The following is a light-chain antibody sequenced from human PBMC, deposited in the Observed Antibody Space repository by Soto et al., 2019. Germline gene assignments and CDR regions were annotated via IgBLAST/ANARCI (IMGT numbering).Light chain of an antibody. CDR3: CSYTTTSTFV. CDR1: SSDVGGYDY. CDR2: EVF. J-gene: IGLJ2*01. Sequence: QSALTQPASVSGSPGQSITISCTGTSSDVGGYDYVSWYQQHPGKVPKLMIFEVFRRPSGISNRFSGSKSGNTASLTISGLQAADEADYYCCSYTTTSTFVFGGGTKVTVL. V-gene: IGLV2-14*01.